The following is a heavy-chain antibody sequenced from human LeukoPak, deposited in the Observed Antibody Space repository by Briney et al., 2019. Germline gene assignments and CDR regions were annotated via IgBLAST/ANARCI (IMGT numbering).Heavy chain of an antibody. CDR3: ARGGVTIFGVVRRNWFDP. D-gene: IGHD3-3*01. Sequence: SETLSLTCAVYGGSFSGYYWSWIRQPPGKGLEWTGEVNHSGSTNYNPSLKSRVTISVDTSKNQFSLKLSSVTAADTAVYYCARGGVTIFGVVRRNWFDPWGQGTLVTVSS. CDR1: GGSFSGYY. CDR2: VNHSGST. J-gene: IGHJ5*02. V-gene: IGHV4-34*01.